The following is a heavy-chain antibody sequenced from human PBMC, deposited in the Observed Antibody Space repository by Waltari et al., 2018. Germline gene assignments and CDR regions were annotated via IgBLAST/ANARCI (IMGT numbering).Heavy chain of an antibody. CDR2: MSYTGAT. J-gene: IGHJ3*01. D-gene: IGHD5-12*01. CDR3: ATYIGASFGTAAFDV. V-gene: IGHV4-39*01. CDR1: GVSITSNRHY. Sequence: QLKLQESGPGLVKPSETLPLTCSVSGVSITSNRHYWGWLRQPPGQGLEWIGTMSYTGATYSSPALQSRVTISRDTSKNQLSLKLGSVTAADTAVYYCATYIGASFGTAAFDVWGQGTMVTVSS.